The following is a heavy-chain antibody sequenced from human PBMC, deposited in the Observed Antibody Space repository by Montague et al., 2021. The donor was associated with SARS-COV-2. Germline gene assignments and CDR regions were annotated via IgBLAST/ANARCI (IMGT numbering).Heavy chain of an antibody. CDR2: IYYSGST. CDR1: GHSISNYY. J-gene: IGHJ4*02. CDR3: ARLPYILPGYAYFDF. D-gene: IGHD3-9*01. Sequence: SDSLSLTRTLSGHSISNYYWSWIRRPPGKGLEWLGYIYYSGSTNYNPSLKSRVTISVDTSKNQFSLRLSSVTAADTAVYYCARLPYILPGYAYFDFWGQGSLVIVSS. V-gene: IGHV4-59*08.